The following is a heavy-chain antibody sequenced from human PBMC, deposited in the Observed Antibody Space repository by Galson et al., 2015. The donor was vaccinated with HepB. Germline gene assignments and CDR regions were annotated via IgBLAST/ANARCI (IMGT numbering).Heavy chain of an antibody. CDR2: INPSGGST. Sequence: SVKVSCKASGYTFTRYYMHWVRQAPGQGLEWMGIINPSGGSTSYAQKFQGRVTMTRDTSTSTVYMELSSLRSEDTAVYYCASLFLGQGFDPWGQGTLVTVSS. CDR1: GYTFTRYY. CDR3: ASLFLGQGFDP. V-gene: IGHV1-46*01. J-gene: IGHJ5*02. D-gene: IGHD3-3*01.